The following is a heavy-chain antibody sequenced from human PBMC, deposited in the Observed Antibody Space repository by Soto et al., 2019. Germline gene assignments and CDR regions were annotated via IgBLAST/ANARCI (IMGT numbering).Heavy chain of an antibody. CDR3: AKDNPAVDY. CDR2: ISYDGSDK. CDR1: GFTFSSCG. V-gene: IGHV3-30*18. Sequence: GRSLRLSCAASGFTFSSCGMHWVRQGPGKGLEWVAMISYDGSDKYYADSVKGRFTISRDNSKNTLFLQMNALTGEDTALYYCAKDNPAVDYWGQGALVTVSS. J-gene: IGHJ4*02.